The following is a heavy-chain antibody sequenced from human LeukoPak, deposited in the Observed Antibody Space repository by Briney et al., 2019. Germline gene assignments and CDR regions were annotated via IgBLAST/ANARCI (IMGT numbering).Heavy chain of an antibody. CDR3: AKARAGDITAAFNY. Sequence: GGSPRLSCAASGFAFNTYAMSWVRQAPGKGLEWVSGITSGANTYYADSVKGRFTISRDNSENTLNLQMNSLRAEDTAIYYCAKARAGDITAAFNYWGQGTLVTVSS. D-gene: IGHD6-13*01. J-gene: IGHJ4*02. CDR1: GFAFNTYA. CDR2: ITSGANT. V-gene: IGHV3-23*01.